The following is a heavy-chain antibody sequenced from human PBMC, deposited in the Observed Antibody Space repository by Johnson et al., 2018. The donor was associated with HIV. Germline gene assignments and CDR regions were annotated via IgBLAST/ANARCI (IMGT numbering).Heavy chain of an antibody. CDR2: ISSNGGST. Sequence: VQLVESGGGLVQPGGSLRLSCAASGFTFSSYAMHWVRQAPGKGLEYVSAISSNGGSTYYANSVKGRFTISRDNSKNTLYLQMGSLRAEDMAVYYCARPRTTVTQVDAFDSWGQGTMVTVSS. V-gene: IGHV3-64*01. CDR1: GFTFSSYA. D-gene: IGHD4-17*01. CDR3: ARPRTTVTQVDAFDS. J-gene: IGHJ3*02.